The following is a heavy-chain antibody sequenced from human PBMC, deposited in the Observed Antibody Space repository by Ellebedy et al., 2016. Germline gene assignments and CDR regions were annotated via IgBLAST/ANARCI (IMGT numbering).Heavy chain of an antibody. CDR3: ASEKVAWGKGSWFDP. D-gene: IGHD3-16*01. J-gene: IGHJ5*02. CDR1: GGSISSYY. V-gene: IGHV4-59*13. CDR2: IYYSGST. Sequence: SETLSLTXTVSGGSISSYYWSWIRQPPGKGLEWIGYIYYSGSTNYNPSLKSRVTISVDTSKNQFSLKLSSVTAADTAVYYCASEKVAWGKGSWFDPWGQGTLVTVSS.